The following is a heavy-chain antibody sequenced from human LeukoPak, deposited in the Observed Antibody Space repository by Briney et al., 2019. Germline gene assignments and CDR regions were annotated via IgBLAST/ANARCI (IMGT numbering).Heavy chain of an antibody. V-gene: IGHV4-30-4*08. Sequence: SETLSLTCTVSGGSISSGDYYWSWIRQPPGKGLEWIGYIYYSGSTYYNPSLKSRVTISEDTSKNQFSLKLSSVTAADTAVYHCARDGVTGDYWGQGTLVTVSS. CDR2: IYYSGST. D-gene: IGHD2-21*02. CDR1: GGSISSGDYY. J-gene: IGHJ4*02. CDR3: ARDGVTGDY.